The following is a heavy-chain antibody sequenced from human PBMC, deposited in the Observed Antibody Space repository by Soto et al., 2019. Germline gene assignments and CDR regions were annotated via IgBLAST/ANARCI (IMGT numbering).Heavy chain of an antibody. CDR3: AFSSITMSSY. V-gene: IGHV5-10-1*01. CDR2: IDPSDSYT. CDR1: C. D-gene: IGHD3-10*02. Sequence: CISWLRQMPGKGLEWMGRIDPSDSYTNYSPSFQGHVTISADKSISTAYLQWSSLKASDTAMYYCAFSSITMSSYWGQGTLVTVSS. J-gene: IGHJ4*02.